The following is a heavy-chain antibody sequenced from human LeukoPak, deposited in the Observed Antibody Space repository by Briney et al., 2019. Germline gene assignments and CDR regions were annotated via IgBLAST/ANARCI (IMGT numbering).Heavy chain of an antibody. CDR2: ISGSGGST. Sequence: GGSPRLSCAASGFTFSSYAMSWVRQAPGKGLEWVSAISGSGGSTYYADSVKGRFTISRDNPKNTLYLQMNSLRAEDTAVYYCAKDLAMVRALDVWGQGTTVTVSS. CDR1: GFTFSSYA. CDR3: AKDLAMVRALDV. J-gene: IGHJ6*02. D-gene: IGHD3-10*01. V-gene: IGHV3-23*01.